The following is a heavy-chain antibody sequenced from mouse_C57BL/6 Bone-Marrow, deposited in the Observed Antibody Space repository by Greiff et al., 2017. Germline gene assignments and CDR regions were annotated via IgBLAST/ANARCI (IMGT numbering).Heavy chain of an antibody. CDR1: GFTFSSYA. CDR2: ISAGGSYT. CDR3: ARATNGDGAY. J-gene: IGHJ3*01. Sequence: EVKLVESGGGLVKPGGSLKLSCAASGFTFSSYAMSWVRQTPEKRLEWVATISAGGSYTYYPDNVKGRFTISRDNAKNNLYLQMSHLKSEDTAMYYCARATNGDGAYWGQGTLVTVSA. D-gene: IGHD4-1*01. V-gene: IGHV5-4*03.